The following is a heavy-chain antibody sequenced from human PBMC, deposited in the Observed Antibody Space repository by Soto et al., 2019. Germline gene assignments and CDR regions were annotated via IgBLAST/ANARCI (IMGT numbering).Heavy chain of an antibody. J-gene: IGHJ4*02. V-gene: IGHV3-23*01. D-gene: IGHD3-10*01. Sequence: EVQVLESGGDLVQPGGSLRLSCAASGFTFSSYAMSWVRQAPGKGLEWVSAVSGSGDKTYYADSVKGRFTISRDNSKTTLFLQMHSLRAEDTAVYYWAKKPGVRAGDPDCWGQGTVVTVSS. CDR2: VSGSGDKT. CDR1: GFTFSSYA. CDR3: AKKPGVRAGDPDC.